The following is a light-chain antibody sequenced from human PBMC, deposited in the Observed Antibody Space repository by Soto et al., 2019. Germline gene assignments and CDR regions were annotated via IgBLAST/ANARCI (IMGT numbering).Light chain of an antibody. J-gene: IGKJ1*01. CDR2: GIS. CDR1: QSVTSNY. Sequence: IVFTQSPGTLSLSPGERATLFCRASQSVTSNYFAWYQQKPGQAPRLLIYGISDRATGIPDRFSGSGSGTDFTLTISRLEPEDFAVYYCEQYGSSPRTFGQGTKVEIK. CDR3: EQYGSSPRT. V-gene: IGKV3-20*01.